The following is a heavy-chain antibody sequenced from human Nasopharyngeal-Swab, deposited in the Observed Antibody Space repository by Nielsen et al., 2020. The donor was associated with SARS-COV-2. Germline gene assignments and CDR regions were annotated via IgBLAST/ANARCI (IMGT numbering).Heavy chain of an antibody. D-gene: IGHD3-22*01. Sequence: SETLSLTCTVSGGSISSYYWSWIRQPPGKGLEWIGYIYYSGSTNYSPSLKSRVTISVDTSKNQFSLKLSSVTAADTAVYYCARGLPSYYDSSGYYSDWGQGTLVTVSS. CDR1: GGSISSYY. V-gene: IGHV4-59*01. CDR3: ARGLPSYYDSSGYYSD. CDR2: IYYSGST. J-gene: IGHJ4*02.